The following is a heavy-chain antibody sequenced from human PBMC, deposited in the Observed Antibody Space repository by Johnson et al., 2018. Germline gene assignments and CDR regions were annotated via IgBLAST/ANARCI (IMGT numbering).Heavy chain of an antibody. CDR1: GGSISNNY. CDR3: ASVVVYCDEAVCYYVYYYMDV. V-gene: IGHV4-4*09. D-gene: IGHD3-16*01. CDR2: MYSTGTT. J-gene: IGHJ6*03. Sequence: QVQLQESGPGLLRPSETLSLTCTVSGGSISNNYWAWIRQPPGKGLEWIGYMYSTGTTYYNPSLESRVTMSADTSKNQFSLELTSVTAADTAVYFCASVVVYCDEAVCYYVYYYMDVWGKGTTVTVSS.